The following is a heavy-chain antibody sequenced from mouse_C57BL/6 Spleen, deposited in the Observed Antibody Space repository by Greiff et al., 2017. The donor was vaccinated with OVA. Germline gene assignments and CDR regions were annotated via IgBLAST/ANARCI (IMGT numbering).Heavy chain of an antibody. CDR2: IDPNSGGT. D-gene: IGHD1-1*01. Sequence: QVQLKQPGAELVKPGASVKLSCKASGYTFTSYWMHWVKQRPGRGLEWIGRIDPNSGGTKYNEKFKSKATLTVDKPASTAYMQLSSLTSEDSAVYYCAREDYYGSSYFDYWGQGTTLTVSS. V-gene: IGHV1-72*01. CDR1: GYTFTSYW. CDR3: AREDYYGSSYFDY. J-gene: IGHJ2*01.